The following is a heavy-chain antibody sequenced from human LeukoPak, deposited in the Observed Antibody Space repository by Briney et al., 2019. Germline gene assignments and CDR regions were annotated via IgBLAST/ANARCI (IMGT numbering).Heavy chain of an antibody. Sequence: PPGGSLRLSCSAPGFTFISCTMHWVRQAPGKGLESVSYISSSSTTIYYADSVKGRFTISRDNAKNSLYLQMNSLSDEDTAVYYCTRDRSTWLFDYWGQGTLVTVSS. CDR1: GFTFISCT. D-gene: IGHD6-13*01. J-gene: IGHJ4*02. V-gene: IGHV3-48*02. CDR2: ISSSSTTI. CDR3: TRDRSTWLFDY.